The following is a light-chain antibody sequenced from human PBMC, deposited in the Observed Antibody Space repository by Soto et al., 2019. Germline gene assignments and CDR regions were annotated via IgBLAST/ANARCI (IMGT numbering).Light chain of an antibody. CDR1: QSISSW. J-gene: IGKJ1*01. CDR2: DAS. CDR3: QQYTSYSTWT. Sequence: DIQRTQSPSTLSASAGDRVTITCRASQSISSWLAWYQQKPWKAPKFLIYDASSLESGVPSRFSGRGSGTEFTPTISSLQPDDFATYYCQQYTSYSTWTFGQWTKVDIK. V-gene: IGKV1-5*01.